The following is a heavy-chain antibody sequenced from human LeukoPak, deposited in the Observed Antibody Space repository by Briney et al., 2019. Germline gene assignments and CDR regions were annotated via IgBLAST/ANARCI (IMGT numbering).Heavy chain of an antibody. CDR2: IYYSGST. V-gene: IGHV4-59*01. Sequence: SETLSLTCTVSGGSISSYYWSWIRQPPGKGLEWIGYIYYSGSTNYNPSLKSRVTISVDTSKNQFSLKLSSVTAADTAVYYCARDLSAGAGGYWGQGTLVTVSS. J-gene: IGHJ4*02. CDR3: ARDLSAGAGGY. D-gene: IGHD6-13*01. CDR1: GGSISSYY.